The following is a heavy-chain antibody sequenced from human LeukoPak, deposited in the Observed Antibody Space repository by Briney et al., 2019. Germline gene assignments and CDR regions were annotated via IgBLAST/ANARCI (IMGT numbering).Heavy chain of an antibody. CDR3: TTDEDDFWSGFFDY. CDR1: GFTFSNAW. V-gene: IGHV3-15*01. CDR2: IKSKTDGGTT. J-gene: IGHJ4*02. Sequence: PGGSLRLSCAASGFTFSNAWMSWVRQAPGKGLEWVGRIKSKTDGGTTDYAAPVKGRFTISRDDSKNTLYLQMNSLKTEDTAVYYCTTDEDDFWSGFFDYWGQGTLVTVSS. D-gene: IGHD3-3*01.